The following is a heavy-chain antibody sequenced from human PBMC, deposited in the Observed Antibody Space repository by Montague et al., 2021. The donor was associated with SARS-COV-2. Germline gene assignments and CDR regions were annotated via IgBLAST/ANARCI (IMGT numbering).Heavy chain of an antibody. Sequence: SETLSLTCTVSGGSISSNNYYWDWIRQPPGQGLEWIGSIYDSGSTYSNPSLKSPVTISVDTSKNHFSLKLNSVTAADTAVYYCARRGRKLLPVATTIGGFDIWGQGTMVTVSS. CDR1: GGSISSNNYY. D-gene: IGHD5-12*01. CDR3: ARRGRKLLPVATTIGGFDI. V-gene: IGHV4-39*02. CDR2: IYDSGST. J-gene: IGHJ3*02.